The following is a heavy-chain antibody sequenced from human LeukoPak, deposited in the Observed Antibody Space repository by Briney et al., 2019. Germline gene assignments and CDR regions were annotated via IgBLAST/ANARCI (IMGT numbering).Heavy chain of an antibody. Sequence: ASVKVSCKASGYTFSGYYMHWVRQAPGQWLEWMGRINPNSGGTNYAQKFQGRVTMTRDTSISTAYMELRSLRSDDTAVYYCARDRDGFEFDYWGQGTLVTVSS. D-gene: IGHD3-10*01. J-gene: IGHJ4*02. CDR2: INPNSGGT. CDR3: ARDRDGFEFDY. V-gene: IGHV1-2*06. CDR1: GYTFSGYY.